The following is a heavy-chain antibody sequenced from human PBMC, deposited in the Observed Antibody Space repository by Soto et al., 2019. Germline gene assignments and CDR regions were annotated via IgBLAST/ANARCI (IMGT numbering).Heavy chain of an antibody. D-gene: IGHD6-19*01. J-gene: IGHJ4*02. CDR2: VSHDGRNT. Sequence: VQLVESGGGVVQPGRSLRLSCAASGFTFSDYAMHWVRQAPGKGLEWVAVVSHDGRNTHYADSVKGRFTISRDSSKNKDSLEMPRLRAEDTAVYYCAKGGRQWLVTSDFNYWGQGALVTVSS. CDR3: AKGGRQWLVTSDFNY. V-gene: IGHV3-30*18. CDR1: GFTFSDYA.